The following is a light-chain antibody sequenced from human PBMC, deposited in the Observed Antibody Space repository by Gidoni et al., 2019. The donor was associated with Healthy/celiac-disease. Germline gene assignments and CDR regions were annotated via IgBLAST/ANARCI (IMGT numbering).Light chain of an antibody. CDR3: QQYNSYPYT. J-gene: IGKJ2*01. V-gene: IGKV1-5*03. CDR1: QSISSW. Sequence: SQSISSWLAWYQQKPGKAPKLLIYKASSLESGVPSRFSGSGSGTEFTLTISSLQPDDFATYYCQQYNSYPYTFGQGTKLEIK. CDR2: KAS.